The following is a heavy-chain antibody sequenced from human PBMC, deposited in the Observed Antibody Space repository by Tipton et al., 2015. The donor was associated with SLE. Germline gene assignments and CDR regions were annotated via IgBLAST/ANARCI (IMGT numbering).Heavy chain of an antibody. CDR3: ARGIRFLEWLPFDY. D-gene: IGHD3-3*01. J-gene: IGHJ4*02. CDR1: GGSISSSSYY. Sequence: TLSLTCTVSGGSISSSSYYWGWIRQPPGKGLEWIGSIYYSGTTYYNPSLKSRVTISVDTSKKQFSLKLNSVTAADTAVYYCARGIRFLEWLPFDYWGQGTLVTVSS. CDR2: IYYSGTT. V-gene: IGHV4-39*01.